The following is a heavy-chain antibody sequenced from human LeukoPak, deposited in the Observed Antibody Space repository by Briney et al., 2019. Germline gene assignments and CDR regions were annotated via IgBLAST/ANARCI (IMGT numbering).Heavy chain of an antibody. CDR2: IKRDGSEK. J-gene: IGHJ6*03. D-gene: IGHD5-12*01. Sequence: GGSLRLSCAASGFTFSSYWMSWVRQAPGKGLEWVANIKRDGSEKYYVDSVKGRFTISRDNAKNSLYLQMNSLRAEDTAVYYCAREGGYSGYDYHYYYYMDVWGKGTTVTVSS. CDR3: AREGGYSGYDYHYYYYMDV. V-gene: IGHV3-7*01. CDR1: GFTFSSYW.